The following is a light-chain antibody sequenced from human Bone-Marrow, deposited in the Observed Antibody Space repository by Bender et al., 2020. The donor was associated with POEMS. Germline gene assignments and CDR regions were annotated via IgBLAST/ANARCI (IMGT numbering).Light chain of an antibody. CDR1: SIGRNP. CDR2: ADD. V-gene: IGLV1-44*01. CDR3: STWDDRLNAWL. Sequence: QSVLTQPPSASGTPGQRVTISCFGGSIGRNPINWYQQLPGTAPRLVIYADDRRPSGVPNRFSASKSGSSASLAISGLQSEDAADYYCSTWDDRLNAWLFGGGTKLTV. J-gene: IGLJ3*02.